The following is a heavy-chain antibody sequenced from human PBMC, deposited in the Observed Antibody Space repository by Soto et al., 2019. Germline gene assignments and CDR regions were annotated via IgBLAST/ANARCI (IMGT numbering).Heavy chain of an antibody. D-gene: IGHD6-19*01. Sequence: QLQLQESGPGLVKPSETLSLTCTVSGGSISSSSYYWGWIRQPPGKGLEWIGSIYYSGYTLYNPSLKSRGTISVDTSKNQFSLKLSSVTAADTAVYYCARLSSGWYGYWGQGSLVTVSS. CDR2: IYYSGYT. CDR3: ARLSSGWYGY. CDR1: GGSISSSSYY. V-gene: IGHV4-39*01. J-gene: IGHJ4*02.